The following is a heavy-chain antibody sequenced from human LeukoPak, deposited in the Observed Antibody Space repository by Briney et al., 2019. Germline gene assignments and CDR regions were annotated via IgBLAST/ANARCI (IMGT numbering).Heavy chain of an antibody. CDR3: ARGLGLTPGAYYFAP. D-gene: IGHD1-26*01. V-gene: IGHV4-34*01. CDR2: LNHTVST. J-gene: IGHJ4*02. Sequence: SETLSLTCAVYGGAFSGDYGSWIRQPPGNGRKDSGELNHTVSTNYNPSLKSRVTISVDTSKNQFSLKLSSVTAAAPAVYSCARGLGLTPGAYYFAPWGQGTLVAVS. CDR1: GGAFSGDY.